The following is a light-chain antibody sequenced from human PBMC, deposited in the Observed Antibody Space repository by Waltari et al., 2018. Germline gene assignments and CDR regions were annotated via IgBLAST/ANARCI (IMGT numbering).Light chain of an antibody. CDR2: WAS. V-gene: IGKV4-1*01. CDR1: QSVLYSSNNKNY. CDR3: QQYYSPPWT. Sequence: DIVRTKSPYSLAVALGHSATINCQSSQSVLYSSNNKNYLAWYQQKPGQPPQLIIYWASTRESGVPDRFSGSGSGTDFTLTISSLQAEDVAVYYCQQYYSPPWTFGQGTKVEIK. J-gene: IGKJ1*01.